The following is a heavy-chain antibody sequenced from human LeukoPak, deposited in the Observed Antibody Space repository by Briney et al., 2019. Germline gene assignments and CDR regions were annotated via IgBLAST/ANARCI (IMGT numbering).Heavy chain of an antibody. CDR2: TYYRSKWYN. Sequence: SQTLSLTCAISGDSISSNSAAWNWIRQSPSRGLKWLGRTYYRSKWYNDYAVSVKSRITINPDTSKNQFSLQLNSVTPEDTAVYYCARGQFIAAAGIWYYFDYWGQGTLVTVSS. J-gene: IGHJ4*02. V-gene: IGHV6-1*01. D-gene: IGHD6-13*01. CDR1: GDSISSNSAA. CDR3: ARGQFIAAAGIWYYFDY.